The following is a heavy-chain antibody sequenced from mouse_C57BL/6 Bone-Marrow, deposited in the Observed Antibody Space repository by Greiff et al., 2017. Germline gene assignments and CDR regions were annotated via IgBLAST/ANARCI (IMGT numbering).Heavy chain of an antibody. V-gene: IGHV1-7*01. CDR2: INPSSGYT. CDR3: ANNWDSYYFDY. J-gene: IGHJ2*01. D-gene: IGHD4-1*01. Sequence: QVQLQQSGAELAKPGASVKLSCKASGYTFTSYWMHWVKQRPGQGLEWIGYINPSSGYTKYNQKFKDKATLTADKSSSTAYMQLSRLTYEDSAVFYDANNWDSYYFDYWGRGTTLTVSS. CDR1: GYTFTSYW.